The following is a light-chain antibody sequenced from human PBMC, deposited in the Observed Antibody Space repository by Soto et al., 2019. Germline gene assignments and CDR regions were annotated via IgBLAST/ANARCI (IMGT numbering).Light chain of an antibody. CDR2: LNSDGSH. CDR1: SGHSSYA. CDR3: QTWGTGPWV. Sequence: QSVLTQSPSASASMGDSVKLTCTLCSGHSSYAIAWHQQQPEKGPRYLMKLNSDGSHSKGDGIPDRFSGSSSGAERYLTISSLQSEAEADYYCQTWGTGPWVFGGGTKLTVL. J-gene: IGLJ3*02. V-gene: IGLV4-69*01.